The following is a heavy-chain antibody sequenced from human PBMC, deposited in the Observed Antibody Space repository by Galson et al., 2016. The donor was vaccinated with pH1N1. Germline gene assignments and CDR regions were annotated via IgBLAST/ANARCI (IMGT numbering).Heavy chain of an antibody. CDR2: LDWDDDT. J-gene: IGHJ3*02. Sequence: PALVKPTQTLTLTCTFSGFSLNSLGMRVSWIRQPPGKALEWLARLDWDDDTIYNTSLKTRLTISKDTSKNQVVLTMTNMDPVDTATYYCARISLGGVGHDFDIWGQGRMVTVSS. CDR3: ARISLGGVGHDFDI. V-gene: IGHV2-70*04. CDR1: GFSLNSLGMR. D-gene: IGHD3-16*01.